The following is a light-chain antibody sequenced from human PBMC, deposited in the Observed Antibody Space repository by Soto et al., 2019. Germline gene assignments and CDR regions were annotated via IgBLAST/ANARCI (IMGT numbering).Light chain of an antibody. V-gene: IGLV2-14*01. CDR2: VVR. Sequence: QSVPTQPASVSGSPGQSITISCTGTSSDVGGHNYVSWYQQHQGKAPKLMIYVVRNRPSGVSNRCSGSKSGSRASLTMSGLQAEVEADYYCTSYTSSSTLVVGTGTKVTVL. CDR1: SSDVGGHNY. J-gene: IGLJ1*01. CDR3: TSYTSSSTLV.